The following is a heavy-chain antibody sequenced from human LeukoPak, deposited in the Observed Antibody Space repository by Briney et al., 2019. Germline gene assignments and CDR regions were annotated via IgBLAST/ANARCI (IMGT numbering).Heavy chain of an antibody. D-gene: IGHD3-16*01. CDR3: AKDRGFTGVTDGGFDS. J-gene: IGHJ4*02. Sequence: QPGTSLRLSCAASGFTFSSYAMHWVRQAPGKGLEWVSTISGSGDNTYHADSVKGRFTISRDNSKNTLYLQLNSLRADDTAVYFCAKDRGFTGVTDGGFDSWGQGTLVSVSS. CDR1: GFTFSSYA. CDR2: ISGSGDNT. V-gene: IGHV3-23*01.